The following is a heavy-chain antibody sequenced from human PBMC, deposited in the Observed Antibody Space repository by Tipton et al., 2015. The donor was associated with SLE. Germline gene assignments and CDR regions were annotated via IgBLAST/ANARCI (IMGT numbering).Heavy chain of an antibody. CDR1: GFTFSSYA. CDR3: ARDPTMWGYFEY. V-gene: IGHV4-34*01. D-gene: IGHD5-12*01. Sequence: LRLSCAASGFTFSSYAMSWVRQAPGKGLEWIGEINHSGSTNYIPSLKSRVTISVDTSKNQFSLKLSSVTAADTAVYYCARDPTMWGYFEYWGQGTLVAVSS. J-gene: IGHJ4*02. CDR2: INHSGST.